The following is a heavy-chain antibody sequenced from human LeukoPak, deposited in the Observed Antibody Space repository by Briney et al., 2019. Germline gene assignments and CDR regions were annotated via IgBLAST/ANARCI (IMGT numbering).Heavy chain of an antibody. Sequence: TGGSLRLSCAASGFTFSSYGITWVRQAPGKGLEWVSSISGSGVSTYYADSVKGRFSISRDNSKNTLYLQMNSLRAEDTAVYYCARATDYYYYMDVWGKGTTVTISS. V-gene: IGHV3-23*01. CDR3: ARATDYYYYMDV. CDR2: ISGSGVST. CDR1: GFTFSSYG. J-gene: IGHJ6*03.